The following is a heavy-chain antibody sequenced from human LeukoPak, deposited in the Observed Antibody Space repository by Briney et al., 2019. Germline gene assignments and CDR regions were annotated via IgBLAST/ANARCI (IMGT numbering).Heavy chain of an antibody. D-gene: IGHD3-10*01. CDR2: FHYNGST. CDR3: ARHVEVLWVGEPLGWFDP. Sequence: SETLSLTCTVSGGSRSSRKDDWGWLRQSPGKGLEWLGSFHYNGSTYYNPSVKSRLTIYIDTSKRHISLKLSSVTAADTAVYYCARHVEVLWVGEPLGWFDPWGPGTLVTVSS. J-gene: IGHJ5*02. CDR1: GGSRSSRKDD. V-gene: IGHV4-39*01.